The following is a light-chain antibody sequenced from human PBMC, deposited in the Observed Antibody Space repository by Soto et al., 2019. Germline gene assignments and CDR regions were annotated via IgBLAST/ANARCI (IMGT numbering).Light chain of an antibody. CDR1: SSNIGAGYD. CDR2: GNS. J-gene: IGLJ2*01. Sequence: QSVLTQPPSVSWAPGQRVTISCTGSSSNIGAGYDVHWYQQRPGTAPKLLIYGNSNRPSGVPDRFSGSKSGTSASLAITGLQAEDEADYYCQSYDSSLSGSGVFVGGTKLTVL. CDR3: QSYDSSLSGSGV. V-gene: IGLV1-40*01.